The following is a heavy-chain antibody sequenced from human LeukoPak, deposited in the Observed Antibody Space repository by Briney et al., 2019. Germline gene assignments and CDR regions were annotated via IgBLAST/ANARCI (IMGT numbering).Heavy chain of an antibody. V-gene: IGHV1-46*01. CDR1: GYTFTSYY. D-gene: IGHD3-22*01. Sequence: ASVKVSCKASGYTFTSYYMHWVRQAPGQGLEWMGIINPSGGSTSYAQKFQGRVTMTRDTSTSTVYMELSSLRSEDTAVYYCARSHSDSSGYYGVYYYYGMDVWGQGTTVTVSS. CDR3: ARSHSDSSGYYGVYYYYGMDV. J-gene: IGHJ6*02. CDR2: INPSGGST.